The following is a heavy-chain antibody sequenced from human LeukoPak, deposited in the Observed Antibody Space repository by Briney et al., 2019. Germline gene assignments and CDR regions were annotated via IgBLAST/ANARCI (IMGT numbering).Heavy chain of an antibody. D-gene: IGHD3-10*01. CDR1: GFTFSSYA. V-gene: IGHV3-64D*06. Sequence: GGSPRLSCSASGFTFSSYAMHWVRRAPGKGLEYVSAISSNGGSTYYADSVKGRFTISRDNSKNTLYLQMSSLRAEDTAVYYCVKDCSYYYGSGSPLDYWGQGTLVTVSS. CDR3: VKDCSYYYGSGSPLDY. J-gene: IGHJ4*02. CDR2: ISSNGGST.